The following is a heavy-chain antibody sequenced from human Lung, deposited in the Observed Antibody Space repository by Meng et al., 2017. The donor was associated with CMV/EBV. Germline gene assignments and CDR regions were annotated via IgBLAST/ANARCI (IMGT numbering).Heavy chain of an antibody. V-gene: IGHV4-39*01. J-gene: IGHJ4*02. CDR2: FFHSGDT. D-gene: IGHD1-26*01. CDR1: DVSISNSSFF. Sequence: SETLSLTCTVTDVSISNSSFFWGWIRQPPGKGLEWFGSFFHSGDTYSTPSLRSRVAISVDTSKNQFSLRLNSVTATDTAMYYCARHLRGYSWPKSDWGQGTLVTVSS. CDR3: ARHLRGYSWPKSD.